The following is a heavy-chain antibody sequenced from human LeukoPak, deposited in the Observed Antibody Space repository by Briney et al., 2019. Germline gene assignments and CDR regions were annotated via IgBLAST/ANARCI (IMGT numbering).Heavy chain of an antibody. V-gene: IGHV4-34*01. CDR3: AREDPGRGNWFDP. CDR1: GGSFSGYY. D-gene: IGHD3-10*01. Sequence: SETLFLTCAVYGGSFSGYYWSWIRQPPGKGLEWIGEINHSGSTNYNPSLKSRVTISVDTSKNQFSLKVSSVTAADTAVYYCAREDPGRGNWFDPWGQGTLVTVSS. J-gene: IGHJ5*02. CDR2: INHSGST.